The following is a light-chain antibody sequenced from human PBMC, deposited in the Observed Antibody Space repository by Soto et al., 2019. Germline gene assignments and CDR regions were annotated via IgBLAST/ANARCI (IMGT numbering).Light chain of an antibody. Sequence: DIQLIQSPSLLSASVGDRVTITCRASQGISTYLAWYQQKPGKAPKLLIYDASTLERGVPSRFSGSGSGTEFHLTISNLQPEDFATYYCQQLNGYLALTFGGGTTVEIK. CDR1: QGISTY. V-gene: IGKV1-9*01. CDR2: DAS. CDR3: QQLNGYLALT. J-gene: IGKJ4*01.